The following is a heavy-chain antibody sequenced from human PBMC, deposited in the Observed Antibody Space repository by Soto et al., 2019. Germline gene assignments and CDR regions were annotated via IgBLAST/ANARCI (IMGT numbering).Heavy chain of an antibody. CDR1: GGSISSSSYY. Sequence: PSETLSLTCTVSGGSISSSSYYWGWIRQPPGKGLEWIGSIYYSGSTYYNPSLKSRVTISVDTSKNQFSLKLSSVTDADKAVYYCAGGSGYPTGVWGQGTTVTVSS. V-gene: IGHV4-39*01. J-gene: IGHJ6*02. D-gene: IGHD3-22*01. CDR2: IYYSGST. CDR3: AGGSGYPTGV.